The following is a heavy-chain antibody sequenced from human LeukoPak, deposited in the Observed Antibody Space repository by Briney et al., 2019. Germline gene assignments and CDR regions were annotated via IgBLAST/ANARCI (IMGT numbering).Heavy chain of an antibody. CDR2: ISNGGSI. CDR1: GFSISSYA. V-gene: IGHV3-64*01. Sequence: GGSLRLSCAASGFSISSYALHWVRQAPGKGLQYVSGISNGGSIDYANSVKGRFAISRDNSKNTLYLQMGSLRPEDMAVYYCARDFSYGSGFDYWGQGILVTVSS. CDR3: ARDFSYGSGFDY. J-gene: IGHJ4*02. D-gene: IGHD5-18*01.